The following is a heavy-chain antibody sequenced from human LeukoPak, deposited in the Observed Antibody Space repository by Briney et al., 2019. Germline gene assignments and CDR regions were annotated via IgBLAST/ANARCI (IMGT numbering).Heavy chain of an antibody. V-gene: IGHV1-8*01. CDR1: GYTFTSYD. CDR3: AILSYDSSGYYSPLDAFDI. D-gene: IGHD3-22*01. Sequence: ASVKVSCKASGYTFTSYDINWVRQATGLGLEWMGWMNPNSGNTGYAQKFQGRVTMTRNTSISTAYMELSSLRSEDTAVYYCAILSYDSSGYYSPLDAFDIWGQGTMVTVSS. CDR2: MNPNSGNT. J-gene: IGHJ3*02.